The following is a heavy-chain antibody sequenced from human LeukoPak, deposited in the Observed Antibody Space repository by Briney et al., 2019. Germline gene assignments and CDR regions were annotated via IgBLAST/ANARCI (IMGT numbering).Heavy chain of an antibody. CDR1: GYTFTKYW. CDR2: IYPGDSDT. Sequence: GESLKISCKASGYTFTKYWIGWVRQLPGKGLEWMGIIYPGDSDTRYSPSSQGQVTMSADTSSGTAYLQWSSLQASDTAMYYCARLEKGTMIYWGQGTLVTVSS. CDR3: ARLEKGTMIY. J-gene: IGHJ1*01. V-gene: IGHV5-51*01. D-gene: IGHD3-22*01.